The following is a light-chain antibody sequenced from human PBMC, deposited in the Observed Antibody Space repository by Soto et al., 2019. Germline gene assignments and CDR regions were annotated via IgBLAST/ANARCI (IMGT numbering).Light chain of an antibody. CDR1: QSISNNH. CDR3: QQYGSSGT. CDR2: GTS. J-gene: IGKJ1*01. Sequence: NQSPATLSMSPEERATVSCRASQSISNNHLAWYQQKPGQAPRLLIHGTSNRATGIPDRFSGSGSGTDFTLTFSRLEPEDFAVYYCQQYGSSGTFGQGTKVDI. V-gene: IGKV3-20*01.